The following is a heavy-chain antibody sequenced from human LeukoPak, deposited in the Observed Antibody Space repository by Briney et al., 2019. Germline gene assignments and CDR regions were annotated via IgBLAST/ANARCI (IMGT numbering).Heavy chain of an antibody. CDR3: ARERITMALNWLDP. J-gene: IGHJ5*02. V-gene: IGHV1-2*02. CDR1: GYTFTGYY. D-gene: IGHD3-10*01. Sequence: ASVKVSCKASGYTFTGYYMHWVRQAPGQGLEWMGWINPNSGGTNYAQKFQGRVTMTRDRSISTAYMELSRLRSDDTAVYYCARERITMALNWLDPWGQGTLVTVSS. CDR2: INPNSGGT.